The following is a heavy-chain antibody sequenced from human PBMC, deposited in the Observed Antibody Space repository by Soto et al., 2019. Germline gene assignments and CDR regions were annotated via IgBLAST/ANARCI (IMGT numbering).Heavy chain of an antibody. V-gene: IGHV1-18*01. J-gene: IGHJ3*02. CDR2: ISAYNGNT. Sequence: ASVKGTCKASGYTFTSYGLSMVRQAPGQGLEWRGWISAYNGNTNYAQKLQGRVTMTTDTSTSTAYMELRSLRSDDTAVYYCARVVVVAAREGYDAFDIWGQGTMVTVSS. CDR3: ARVVVVAAREGYDAFDI. D-gene: IGHD2-15*01. CDR1: GYTFTSYG.